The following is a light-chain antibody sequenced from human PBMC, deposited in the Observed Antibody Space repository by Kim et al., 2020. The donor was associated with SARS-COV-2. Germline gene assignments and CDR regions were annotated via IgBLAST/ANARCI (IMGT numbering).Light chain of an antibody. CDR1: QSVRNN. CDR2: GAS. J-gene: IGKJ4*02. Sequence: SPGERGTLSCRASQSVRNNLAGYQQRPGEAPRLLIYGASTRATDVSDRCSGSGSGTEFTLTIRSLQSEDLAVYYCQQYNDWPLLTFGGGTKVDIK. V-gene: IGKV3-15*01. CDR3: QQYNDWPLLT.